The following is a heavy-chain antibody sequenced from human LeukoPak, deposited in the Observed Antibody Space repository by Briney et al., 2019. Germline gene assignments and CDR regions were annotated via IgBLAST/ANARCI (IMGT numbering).Heavy chain of an antibody. D-gene: IGHD2-15*01. CDR3: VKGVGYCSGGSCLPIDY. V-gene: IGHV3-64D*09. J-gene: IGHJ4*02. CDR1: GFTFSSYA. CDR2: ISSNGGST. Sequence: RGSLRLSCSASGFTFSSYAMHWVRQAPGKGLEYVSAISSNGGSTYYADSVKGRFTISRDNSKNTLYLQMSSLRAEDTAVYYCVKGVGYCSGGSCLPIDYWGQGTLVTVSS.